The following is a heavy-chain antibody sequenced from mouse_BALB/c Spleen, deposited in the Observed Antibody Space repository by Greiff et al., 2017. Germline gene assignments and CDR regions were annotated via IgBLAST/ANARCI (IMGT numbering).Heavy chain of an antibody. Sequence: EVQLVESGGGLVQPGGSLKLSCAASGFTFSSYGMSWVRQTPDKRLELVATINSNGGSTYYPDSVKGRFTISRDNAKNTLYLQMSSLKSEDTAMYYCARGGSNYWFAYWGQGTLVTVSA. CDR3: ARGGSNYWFAY. J-gene: IGHJ3*01. CDR1: GFTFSSYG. CDR2: INSNGGST. V-gene: IGHV5-6-3*01. D-gene: IGHD1-3*01.